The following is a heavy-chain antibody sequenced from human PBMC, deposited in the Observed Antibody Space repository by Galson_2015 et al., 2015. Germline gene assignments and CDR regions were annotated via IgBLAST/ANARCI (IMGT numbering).Heavy chain of an antibody. CDR2: ISAYNGNT. D-gene: IGHD4-11*01. CDR3: ARDDYSKSRWFDP. V-gene: IGHV1-18*01. J-gene: IGHJ5*02. Sequence: SVKVSCKASGYAFTSYGISWVRQAPGQGLEWMGWISAYNGNTNYAQKLQGRVTMTTDTSTSTAYMELRSLRSDDTAVYYCARDDYSKSRWFDPWGQGTLVTVSS. CDR1: GYAFTSYG.